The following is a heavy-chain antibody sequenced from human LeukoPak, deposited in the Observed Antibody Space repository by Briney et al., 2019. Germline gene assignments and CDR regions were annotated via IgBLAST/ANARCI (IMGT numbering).Heavy chain of an antibody. Sequence: GSLRLSCAASGFTFSSYWMHWVRQAPGKGLMWVSRINSDGTSRSYADSVKGRFTISRDNAKNTLYLQMNSLRAEDTAVYYCSLGQAHGMDVWGQGTTVTVSS. V-gene: IGHV3-74*01. D-gene: IGHD3-16*01. CDR1: GFTFSSYW. J-gene: IGHJ6*02. CDR3: SLGQAHGMDV. CDR2: INSDGTSR.